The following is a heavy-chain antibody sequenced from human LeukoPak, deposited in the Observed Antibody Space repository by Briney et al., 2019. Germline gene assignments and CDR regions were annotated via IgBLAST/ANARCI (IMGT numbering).Heavy chain of an antibody. J-gene: IGHJ6*02. CDR2: FSVYNGNT. CDR3: ARDLRYYDSSGYYYDATTDYYYGMDV. V-gene: IGHV1-18*01. CDR1: GYTFTSYA. Sequence: ASVKVSCKASGYTFTSYAISWVRQAPGQGLEWMGWFSVYNGNTKYAQKLQGRVTMTTDTSTSTAYMELRSLRSDDTAVYYCARDLRYYDSSGYYYDATTDYYYGMDVWGQGTTVTVSS. D-gene: IGHD3-22*01.